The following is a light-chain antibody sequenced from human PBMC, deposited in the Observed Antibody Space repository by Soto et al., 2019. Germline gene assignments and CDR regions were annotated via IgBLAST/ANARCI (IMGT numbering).Light chain of an antibody. J-gene: IGLJ3*02. CDR3: QTWGTGIWV. V-gene: IGLV4-69*01. CDR2: LNSDGSH. CDR1: SGHSSYA. Sequence: QSVLTQSPSASASLGASVKLTCTLSSGHSSYAIAWHQQQPEKGPRYLMRLNSDGSHTKGDGIPDRFSGSSSGAERYLTISSLQSEDEADYYCQTWGTGIWVSGGGTKLTVL.